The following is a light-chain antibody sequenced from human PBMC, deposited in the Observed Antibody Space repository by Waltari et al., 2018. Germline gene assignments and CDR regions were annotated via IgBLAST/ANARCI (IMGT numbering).Light chain of an antibody. CDR3: CSYAGSGIYV. CDR1: SSDVGSYNL. J-gene: IGLJ1*01. Sequence: QSALTQPASVSGSPGQSITISCTGTSSDVGSYNLVSWFQQYPDKAPKLIIFEVNRRPSGVSNRFSGSKSGNTASLTISGLQAEDEADYYCCSYAGSGIYVFGSGAKVTVL. V-gene: IGLV2-23*02. CDR2: EVN.